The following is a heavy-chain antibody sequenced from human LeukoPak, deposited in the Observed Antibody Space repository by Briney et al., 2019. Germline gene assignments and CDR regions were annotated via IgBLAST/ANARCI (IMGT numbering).Heavy chain of an antibody. D-gene: IGHD1-26*01. CDR1: GFTVSSNY. V-gene: IGHV3-53*01. CDR2: IYSGGST. CDR3: ARDRYSGSYYLDY. Sequence: GGSLRLSYAASGFTVSSNYMSWVRQAPGKGLEWVSVIYSGGSTYYADSVKGRFTISRDNSKNTLYLQMNSLRAEDTAVYYCARDRYSGSYYLDYWGQGTLVTVSS. J-gene: IGHJ4*02.